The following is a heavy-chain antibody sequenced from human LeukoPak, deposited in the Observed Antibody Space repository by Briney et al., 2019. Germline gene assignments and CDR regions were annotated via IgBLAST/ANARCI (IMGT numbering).Heavy chain of an antibody. V-gene: IGHV4-34*01. CDR2: INQSGST. CDR1: GGSFSGFS. J-gene: IGHJ5*01. D-gene: IGHD6-19*01. CDR3: ARCDSGGWFFDS. Sequence: PSETLSLTCDVSGGSFSGFSWNWIRQPPGKGLEWLGEINQSGSTKYNPSLKSRVTISIDTSKSQFSLKMNSMTAADTAVYYCARCDSGGWFFDSWGQGALVTASS.